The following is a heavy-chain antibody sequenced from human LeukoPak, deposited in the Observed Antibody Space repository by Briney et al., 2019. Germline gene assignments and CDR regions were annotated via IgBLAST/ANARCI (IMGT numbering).Heavy chain of an antibody. J-gene: IGHJ4*02. D-gene: IGHD3-3*01. V-gene: IGHV1-69*13. CDR2: IIPIFGTA. CDR3: ARVVRGWSGYYSPFDY. Sequence: ASVKVSCKASGGTFSSYAISWVRQAPGQGLEWMGGIIPIFGTANYAQKFQGRVTITADESTSTAYMELSSLRSEDTVVYYCARVVRGWSGYYSPFDYWGQGTLVTVSS. CDR1: GGTFSSYA.